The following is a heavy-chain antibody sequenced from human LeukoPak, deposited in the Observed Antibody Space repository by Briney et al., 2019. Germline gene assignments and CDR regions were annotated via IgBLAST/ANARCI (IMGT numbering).Heavy chain of an antibody. CDR3: ARSADRWGAYNWFDP. J-gene: IGHJ5*02. V-gene: IGHV1-2*02. CDR2: INPNSGGT. CDR1: GYTFTGYY. D-gene: IGHD3-16*01. Sequence: ASVKVSCKASGYTFTGYYMHWVRQAPGQGLEWMGWINPNSGGTNYAQKFQGRVTMSRDTSISTAYMELSRLRSDDTAVYYCARSADRWGAYNWFDPWGQGTLVTVSS.